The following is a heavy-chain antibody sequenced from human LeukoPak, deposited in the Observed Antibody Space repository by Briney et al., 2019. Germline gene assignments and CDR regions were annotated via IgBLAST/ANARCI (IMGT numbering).Heavy chain of an antibody. Sequence: SETLSLTCTVSGYSISSGSYWDWTRQPPGKGLEWIGSLSHNGSTYYNPSLKSRVTIGVDTSKSQFSLRLRSVTAADTAVYYCARRLPGGGITIFGVITGGWFDPWGPGTLVTVSS. V-gene: IGHV4-38-2*02. CDR1: GYSISSGSY. D-gene: IGHD3-3*01. CDR3: ARRLPGGGITIFGVITGGWFDP. CDR2: LSHNGST. J-gene: IGHJ5*02.